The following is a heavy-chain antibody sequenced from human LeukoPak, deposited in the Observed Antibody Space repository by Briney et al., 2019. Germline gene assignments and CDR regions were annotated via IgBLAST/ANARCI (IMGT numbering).Heavy chain of an antibody. CDR1: GGTFSNYA. CDR2: ITPIFATP. D-gene: IGHD2-2*02. V-gene: IGHV1-69*13. J-gene: IGHJ4*02. Sequence: SVKVSCKASGGTFSNYAIGWVRQAPGQGLEWMGGITPIFATPSYAQKFQGRVTITADESTSTAYMELSGLRSEDTAVYYCARWAGYCRITNCYSAFDYWGQGTLVTVSS. CDR3: ARWAGYCRITNCYSAFDY.